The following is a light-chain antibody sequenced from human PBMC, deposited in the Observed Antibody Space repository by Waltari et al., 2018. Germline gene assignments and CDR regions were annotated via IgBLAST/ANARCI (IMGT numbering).Light chain of an antibody. CDR3: QQYGSLPWT. Sequence: EVVLTQSLATLSLSPGESATLSCRASQYVTNGYLAWYQQKPGKAPSLLIFDASIRATGIPDRFSGSGSGTDFTLTIARLEPEDFAVYHCQQYGSLPWTFGQGTKVEMK. V-gene: IGKV3-20*01. CDR2: DAS. J-gene: IGKJ1*01. CDR1: QYVTNGY.